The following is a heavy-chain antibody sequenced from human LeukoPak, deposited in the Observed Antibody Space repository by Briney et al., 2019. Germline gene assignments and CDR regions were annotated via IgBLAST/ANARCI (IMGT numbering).Heavy chain of an antibody. CDR1: GFTFSDYY. CDR3: ARDLFNYYDSRGYGMDV. V-gene: IGHV3-11*01. CDR2: ISSSGSTI. J-gene: IGHJ6*02. D-gene: IGHD3-22*01. Sequence: GGSLRLSCAASGFTFSDYYMSWIRQAPGKGLEWVSYISSSGSTIYYADSVKGRFTISRDNAKNSLYLQMNSLRAEDTAVYYCARDLFNYYDSRGYGMDVWGQGTTVTVSS.